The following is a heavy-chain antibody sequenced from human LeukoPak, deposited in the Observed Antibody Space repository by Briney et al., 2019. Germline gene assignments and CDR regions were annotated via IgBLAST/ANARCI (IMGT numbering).Heavy chain of an antibody. Sequence: ASVKVSCKXSGGTFSSYAISWVRQAPGQGLEWMGGIIPIFGTANYAQKFQGRVTITADESTSTAYMELSSLRSEDTAVYYCARGDRGWFDPWGQGTLVTVSS. V-gene: IGHV1-69*13. J-gene: IGHJ5*02. CDR3: ARGDRGWFDP. CDR1: GGTFSSYA. CDR2: IIPIFGTA.